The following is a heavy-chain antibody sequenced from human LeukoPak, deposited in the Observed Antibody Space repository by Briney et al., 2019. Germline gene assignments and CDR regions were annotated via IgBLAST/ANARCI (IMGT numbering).Heavy chain of an antibody. J-gene: IGHJ5*01. CDR3: ARAPVVRGVFGWFDF. Sequence: SETLSLTCSVSGGSISSHYWIWFRQPPGKGLEWIGHRHDSGSSNYNPSLKSRVTISIDTSKNQFSLKLNSVTAADTADYYCARAPVVRGVFGWFDFWGQGVLVTVSS. V-gene: IGHV4-59*11. D-gene: IGHD3-10*01. CDR2: RHDSGSS. CDR1: GGSISSHY.